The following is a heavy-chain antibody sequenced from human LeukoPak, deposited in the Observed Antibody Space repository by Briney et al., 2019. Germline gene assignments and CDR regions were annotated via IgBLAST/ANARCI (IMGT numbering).Heavy chain of an antibody. D-gene: IGHD3-22*01. V-gene: IGHV3-64*01. Sequence: GGSLRLSCAASGFTFSSYAMHWVRQAPARGLEYVSAISSNGGSTYCANSVKGRFTISRDNSKNTLYLQMGSLRAEDMAVYYCAREGYYYDSSGYYYPIFDYWGQGTLVTVSS. J-gene: IGHJ4*02. CDR2: ISSNGGST. CDR1: GFTFSSYA. CDR3: AREGYYYDSSGYYYPIFDY.